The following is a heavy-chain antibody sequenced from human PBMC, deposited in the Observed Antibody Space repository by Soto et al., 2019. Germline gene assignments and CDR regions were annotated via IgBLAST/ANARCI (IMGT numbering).Heavy chain of an antibody. CDR2: FDPEDGET. J-gene: IGHJ4*01. Sequence: GASVKVSCKVSGYTLTELSMHWVRQAPGKGLEWMGGFDPEDGETIYAQKFQGRVTITRDTSASTAYMELSSLRSEDTAVYYCARSIVVVTAADYWG. CDR1: GYTLTELS. CDR3: ARSIVVVTAADY. D-gene: IGHD2-21*02. V-gene: IGHV1-24*01.